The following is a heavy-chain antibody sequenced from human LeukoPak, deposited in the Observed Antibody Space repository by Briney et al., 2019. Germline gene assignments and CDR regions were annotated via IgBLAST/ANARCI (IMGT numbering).Heavy chain of an antibody. CDR3: AKDPLYYDSSGYYPSWYFDY. CDR1: GFTFSSYA. CDR2: IRGSGGST. V-gene: IGHV3-23*01. J-gene: IGHJ4*02. D-gene: IGHD3-22*01. Sequence: GGSLRLSCAASGFTFSSYAMSWVRQAPGEGLEWVSAIRGSGGSTYYADSVKGRFTISRDNSKNTLYLQMNSLRAEDTAVYYCAKDPLYYDSSGYYPSWYFDYWGQGTLVTVSS.